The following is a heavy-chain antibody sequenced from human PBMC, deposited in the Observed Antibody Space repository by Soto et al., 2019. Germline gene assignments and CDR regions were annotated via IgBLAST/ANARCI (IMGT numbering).Heavy chain of an antibody. D-gene: IGHD6-19*01. CDR1: GFTFSTYY. CDR2: ISASSSYI. Sequence: EVQLVESGGGLVKPGGSLRLSCATSGFTFSTYYMNWVRQAPGKGLEWVSSISASSSYIYYADSVKGRFTISRDNAQTSMHLQRNNLRAEDTAVYYCARDRVAEAGTPIDYWGQGTLVTVSS. J-gene: IGHJ4*02. V-gene: IGHV3-21*01. CDR3: ARDRVAEAGTPIDY.